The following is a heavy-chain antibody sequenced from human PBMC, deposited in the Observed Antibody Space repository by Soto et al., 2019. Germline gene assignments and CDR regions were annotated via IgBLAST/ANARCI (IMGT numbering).Heavy chain of an antibody. Sequence: GGSLRLSCATSGFTVDNGMTWVRQTPGKGLEWVSTIDYYGTNRHYADSVKGRFTISRDKARNTVALQMSNLRAEDTALYCCVSWVSAHLDKWGPGTLVTVSS. J-gene: IGHJ4*02. CDR2: IDYYGTNR. CDR3: VSWVSAHLDK. V-gene: IGHV3-23*05. CDR1: GFTVDNG. D-gene: IGHD2-8*01.